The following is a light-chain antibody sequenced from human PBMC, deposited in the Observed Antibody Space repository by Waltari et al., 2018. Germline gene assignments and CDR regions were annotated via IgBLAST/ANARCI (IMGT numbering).Light chain of an antibody. CDR2: EVS. CDR3: SSYASSSYI. J-gene: IGLJ1*01. V-gene: IGLV2-14*01. CDR1: SSDIGGYNR. Sequence: QAALTQSPSVSGSPGQSVTISCTGTSSDIGGYNRVSWYQQHPGKAPKLMIYEVSNLRSGVSCRFSGSNSGNTASLIISWLQAEDDADYYCSSYASSSYIFGAGTRLTVL.